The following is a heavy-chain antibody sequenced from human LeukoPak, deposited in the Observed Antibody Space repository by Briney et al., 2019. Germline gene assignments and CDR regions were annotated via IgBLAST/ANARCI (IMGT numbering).Heavy chain of an antibody. V-gene: IGHV4-59*01. J-gene: IGHJ4*02. CDR1: GGSISSYY. CDR3: ARDSSDGNYFDY. Sequence: SETLSLTCTVSGGSISSYYWSWIRQPPGKGLEWIGYIYNSGSTNYNPSLRSRVTISVDTSKNQFSLKLSSVTAADTAMYYCARDSSDGNYFDYWGQGTLVTVSS. CDR2: IYNSGST.